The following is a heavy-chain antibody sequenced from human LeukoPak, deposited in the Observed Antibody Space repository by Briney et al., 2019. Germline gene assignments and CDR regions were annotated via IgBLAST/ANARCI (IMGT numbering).Heavy chain of an antibody. Sequence: ASVKVSCKASGGTFTSYAISWVRQAPGQGLEWMGRIIPILGIANYAQKFQGRVTITADKSTSTAYMELSSLRSEDTAVYYCARDQSRRFDPWGQGTLVTVSS. CDR2: IIPILGIA. CDR3: ARDQSRRFDP. CDR1: GGTFTSYA. D-gene: IGHD6-13*01. V-gene: IGHV1-69*04. J-gene: IGHJ5*02.